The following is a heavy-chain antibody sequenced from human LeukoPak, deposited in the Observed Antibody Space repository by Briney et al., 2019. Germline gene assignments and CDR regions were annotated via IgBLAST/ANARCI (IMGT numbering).Heavy chain of an antibody. J-gene: IGHJ4*02. CDR3: ARVISGTWLWF. CDR1: GGTFSSYA. D-gene: IGHD1-14*01. Sequence: SVKVSFKASGGTFSSYAITWVRQAPGLGLEWMGRIIPTLEVANYAQKFQGRVAITADKSTSTAYMELSSLRPEDTAVYYCARVISGTWLWFWGQGTLVTVSS. V-gene: IGHV1-69*04. CDR2: IIPTLEVA.